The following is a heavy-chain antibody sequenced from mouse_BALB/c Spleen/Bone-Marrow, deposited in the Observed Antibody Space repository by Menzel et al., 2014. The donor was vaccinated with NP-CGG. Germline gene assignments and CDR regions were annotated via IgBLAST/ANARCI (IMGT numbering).Heavy chain of an antibody. CDR2: IDPANGNT. CDR1: GFNIKDTY. D-gene: IGHD4-1*01. CDR3: ARWEYCAMDY. J-gene: IGHJ4*01. V-gene: IGHV14-3*02. Sequence: VQLQQSGAELVKPGASVKLSCTASGFNIKDTYMHWVKQRPEQGLEWVGRIDPANGNTKYDPKFQGKATITADTSSNTAYLQLSSLTSEDTAVYYCARWEYCAMDYWGQGTSVTVSS.